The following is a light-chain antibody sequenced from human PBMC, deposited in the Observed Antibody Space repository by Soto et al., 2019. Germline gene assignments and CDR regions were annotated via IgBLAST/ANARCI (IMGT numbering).Light chain of an antibody. V-gene: IGKV3-20*01. CDR3: QQYGGSPWT. CDR1: QSVSSY. CDR2: GVS. J-gene: IGKJ1*01. Sequence: EIVLTQSPGTLSLSPGERATLSCRASQSVSSYLAWYQQKPGQAPSLLIYGVSTRATGISDRFSGSGSGTDFTLTISRLDPEDFAVYCCQQYGGSPWTFGQGTKVEI.